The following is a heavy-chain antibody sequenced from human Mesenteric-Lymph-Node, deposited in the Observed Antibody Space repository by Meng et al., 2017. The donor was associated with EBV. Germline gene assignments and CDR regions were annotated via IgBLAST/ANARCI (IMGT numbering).Heavy chain of an antibody. CDR2: IYTFNDDT. D-gene: IGHD6-6*01. Sequence: VQLVQAGAEVKKPGDPVKVSCKTSGYIFSHYGIDWVRQAPGQGLEWMGWIYTFNDDTIYAESFQDRVTLTTDTSTSTVYMELKSLRSDDTAVYYCARTYSSTSHFDYWGQGSLVTVSS. J-gene: IGHJ4*02. CDR3: ARTYSSTSHFDY. V-gene: IGHV1-18*01. CDR1: GYIFSHYG.